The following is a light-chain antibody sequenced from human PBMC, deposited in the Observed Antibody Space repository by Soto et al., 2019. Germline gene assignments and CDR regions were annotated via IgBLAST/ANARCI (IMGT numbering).Light chain of an antibody. CDR2: SAS. CDR3: QQSYSTPWT. CDR1: QTIRKS. V-gene: IGKV1-39*01. J-gene: IGKJ1*01. Sequence: DIQMTQSPSSLSASIGDRVTITCRASQTIRKSLNWYQQKAETAPKLLIFSASSLQSGVPSRFSASGSGTEFTLTISSLQPEDFATYHCQQSYSTPWTFGQGTKVDIK.